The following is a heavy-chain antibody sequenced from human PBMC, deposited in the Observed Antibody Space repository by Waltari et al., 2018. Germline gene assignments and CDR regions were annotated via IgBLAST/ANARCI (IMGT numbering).Heavy chain of an antibody. V-gene: IGHV4-59*11. Sequence: QVQLQESGPGLVKPSEPLSLTCTVSGGSISSHYWSWIRQPPGKGLEWIGYIYYSGSTNYNPSLKSRVTISVDTSKNQFSLKLSSVTAADTAVYYCASWGNDAFDIWGQGTMVTVSS. J-gene: IGHJ3*02. CDR2: IYYSGST. CDR3: ASWGNDAFDI. CDR1: GGSISSHY. D-gene: IGHD3-16*01.